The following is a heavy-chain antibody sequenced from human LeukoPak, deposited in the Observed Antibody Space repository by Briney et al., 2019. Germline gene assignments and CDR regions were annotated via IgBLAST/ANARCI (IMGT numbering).Heavy chain of an antibody. Sequence: ASVKVSCEASGYTFTGYYMHCVRQAPGQRLGWMGWINPNSGGTNYAQKFQGWVTMTRDTSISTAYMELSRLRSDDTAVYYCARETGRGYGSGSYYDYWGQGTLVTVSS. CDR3: ARETGRGYGSGSYYDY. V-gene: IGHV1-2*04. D-gene: IGHD3-10*01. CDR1: GYTFTGYY. J-gene: IGHJ4*02. CDR2: INPNSGGT.